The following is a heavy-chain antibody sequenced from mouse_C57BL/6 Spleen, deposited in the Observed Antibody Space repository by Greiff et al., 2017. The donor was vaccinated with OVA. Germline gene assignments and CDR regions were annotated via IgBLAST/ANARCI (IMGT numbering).Heavy chain of an antibody. D-gene: IGHD1-1*01. J-gene: IGHJ3*01. Sequence: EVKLMESGGGLVKPGGSLKLSCAASGFTFSDYGMHWVRQAPEKGLEWVAYISSGSSTIYYADTVKGRFTISRDNAKNTLFLQMTSLRSEDTAMDYCARPGGSGLKVAYWGRGTLVTVSA. CDR2: ISSGSSTI. V-gene: IGHV5-17*01. CDR3: ARPGGSGLKVAY. CDR1: GFTFSDYG.